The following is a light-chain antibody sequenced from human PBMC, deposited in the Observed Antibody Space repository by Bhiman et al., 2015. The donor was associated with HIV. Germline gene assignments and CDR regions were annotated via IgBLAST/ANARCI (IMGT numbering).Light chain of an antibody. J-gene: IGLJ2*01. Sequence: SSELTQDPAVSVALGQTVRITCQGDSLRSYYASWYQQKPGQAPLLVIYGKNNRPSGIPDRFSGSSSGNTASLTITGAQAEDEADYYCKSRDKTGIHVLFGGGTKLTVL. CDR1: SLRSYY. V-gene: IGLV3-19*01. CDR3: KSRDKTGIHVL. CDR2: GKN.